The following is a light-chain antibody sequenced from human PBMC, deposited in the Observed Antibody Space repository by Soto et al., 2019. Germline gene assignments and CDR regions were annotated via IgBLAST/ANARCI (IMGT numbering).Light chain of an antibody. V-gene: IGKV1-5*03. Sequence: DIQMTQSPSTLSASVGDRVIITCRASQSISSWLAWYQQKPGKAPNLLIYKASSLESGVPSRFSGSGSGTEFTLTISSLQPDDFATYYCQQYNSYPLTSGGGTKVEIK. J-gene: IGKJ4*01. CDR3: QQYNSYPLT. CDR1: QSISSW. CDR2: KAS.